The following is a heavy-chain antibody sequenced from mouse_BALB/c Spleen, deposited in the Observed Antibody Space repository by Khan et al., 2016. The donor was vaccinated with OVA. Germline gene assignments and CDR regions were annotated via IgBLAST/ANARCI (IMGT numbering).Heavy chain of an antibody. J-gene: IGHJ3*01. CDR1: GYTFTSYW. CDR3: TRAWGYGNYLPCFAY. D-gene: IGHD2-1*01. CDR2: IYPGSGST. V-gene: IGHV1S22*01. Sequence: LQQPGSELVRPGASVKLSCKASGYTFTSYWMHWVKQRHGQGLEWIGNIYPGSGSTNYDEKFKSKGTLTVDTSSSTAYMHLSSLTSEDSAVYYGTRAWGYGNYLPCFAYWGQGTLVTVSA.